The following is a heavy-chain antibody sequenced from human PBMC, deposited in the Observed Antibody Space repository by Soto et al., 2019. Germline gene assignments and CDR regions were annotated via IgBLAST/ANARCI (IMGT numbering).Heavy chain of an antibody. Sequence: ASVKVSCKACGGTFSSYTISWVRQAPGQGLEWMGRIIPILGIANYALKFQGRVTITADKSTSTAYMELSSLRSEDTAVYYCARGAPGFAFDYWGQGTLVTVSS. CDR3: ARGAPGFAFDY. J-gene: IGHJ4*02. CDR2: IIPILGIA. V-gene: IGHV1-69*02. CDR1: GGTFSSYT. D-gene: IGHD3-10*01.